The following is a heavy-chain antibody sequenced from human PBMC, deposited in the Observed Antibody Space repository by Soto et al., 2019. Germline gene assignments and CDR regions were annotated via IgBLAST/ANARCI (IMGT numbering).Heavy chain of an antibody. CDR2: IIPIFGTA. CDR3: AREAGGEGIRGPFYYYGMDV. Sequence: QVQLVQSGAEVKKPGSSVKVSCKASGGTFSSYAISWVRQAPGQGLEWMGGIIPIFGTANYAQKFQGRVTITADESTSTAYMELSSLRSEDTAVYYCAREAGGEGIRGPFYYYGMDVWGQGTTVTVSS. D-gene: IGHD3-10*01. V-gene: IGHV1-69*01. J-gene: IGHJ6*02. CDR1: GGTFSSYA.